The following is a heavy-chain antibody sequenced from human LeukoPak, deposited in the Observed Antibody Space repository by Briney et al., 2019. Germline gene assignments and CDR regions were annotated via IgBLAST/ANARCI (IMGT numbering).Heavy chain of an antibody. CDR2: IYVTGN. CDR1: GGSIGTYY. V-gene: IGHV4-59*08. D-gene: IGHD3-16*02. Sequence: SETLSLTCTVSGGSIGTYYWSWVRQSPGKGLEWIGYIYVTGNRYNPYLQSRVTISVDTSRNQFFLEMSSVTAADTAVYYCARHIGGGIEDMDVWGKGTEVTVSS. J-gene: IGHJ6*03. CDR3: ARHIGGGIEDMDV.